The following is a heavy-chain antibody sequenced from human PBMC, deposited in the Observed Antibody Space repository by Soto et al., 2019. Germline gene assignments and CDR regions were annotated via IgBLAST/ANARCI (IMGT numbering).Heavy chain of an antibody. CDR1: GFTFSNYE. V-gene: IGHV3-64*01. D-gene: IGHD6-13*01. CDR2: ISNNGAHT. Sequence: GGSLRLSCAASGFTFSNYEMHWVRKAPGKRLEYVTGISNNGAHTDYAKSVKGRFTISRDNSENNLYLQMGSLRAEDMALYYCARRGDGSRWPIVYMDVWGKGTTVTVS. J-gene: IGHJ6*03. CDR3: ARRGDGSRWPIVYMDV.